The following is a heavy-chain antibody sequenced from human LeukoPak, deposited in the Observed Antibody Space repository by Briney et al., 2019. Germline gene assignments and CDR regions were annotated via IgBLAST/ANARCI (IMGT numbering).Heavy chain of an antibody. D-gene: IGHD1-1*01. CDR3: TRDGIRVLDY. CDR2: TYYRSKWYN. CDR1: GDSVSSNSAA. Sequence: SQTLSLTRAISGDSVSSNSAAWNWIRLSPSRGLEWLGRTYYRSKWYNDYAVSVKSRMVINPDTSKNQFSLQLSSVTPEDTAVYYCTRDGIRVLDYWGQGILVTVSS. J-gene: IGHJ4*02. V-gene: IGHV6-1*01.